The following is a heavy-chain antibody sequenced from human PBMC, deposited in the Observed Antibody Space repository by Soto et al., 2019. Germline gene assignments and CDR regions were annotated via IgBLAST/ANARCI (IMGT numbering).Heavy chain of an antibody. D-gene: IGHD5-12*01. J-gene: IGHJ4*02. CDR2: IIPIFNSA. V-gene: IGHV1-69*01. Sequence: QVQLVQSGAEVKRPGSSVKVSCKASGGTFNNYALSWVRQAPGQGLEWVGGIIPIFNSANYAQKFQGRVTITADDSTSTAYMELRSLRPDVTAVYYCAREVTVASYSSDFWAQGTLVTVSS. CDR1: GGTFNNYA. CDR3: AREVTVASYSSDF.